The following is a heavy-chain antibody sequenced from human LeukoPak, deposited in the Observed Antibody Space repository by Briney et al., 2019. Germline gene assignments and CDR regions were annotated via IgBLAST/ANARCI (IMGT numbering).Heavy chain of an antibody. CDR3: AKDEYIGLYYMDV. D-gene: IGHD2/OR15-2a*01. Sequence: PGGSLRLSCAAYGFTFSTYAMHWVRQAPGKGLEWVSAISGSGGSTYYADSVKGRFTISRDNSKNTLYLQMNSLRAEDTAVYYCAKDEYIGLYYMDVWGKGTTVTVSS. V-gene: IGHV3-23*01. CDR2: ISGSGGST. CDR1: GFTFSTYA. J-gene: IGHJ6*03.